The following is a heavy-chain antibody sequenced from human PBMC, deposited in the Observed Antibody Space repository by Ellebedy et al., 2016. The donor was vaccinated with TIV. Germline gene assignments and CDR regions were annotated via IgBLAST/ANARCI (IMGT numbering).Heavy chain of an antibody. CDR1: GFIVSSYF. Sequence: GESLKISCSASGFIVSSYFMSWVRQAPGKGLEWVSVIYGDGGTNYTDSVQGRFTISRDSSKNTLYLQMTSLRAEDTAVYYCARDPRGGGDYGDNWFDPWGQGTLVTVSS. D-gene: IGHD4-17*01. CDR2: IYGDGGT. V-gene: IGHV3-66*01. CDR3: ARDPRGGGDYGDNWFDP. J-gene: IGHJ5*02.